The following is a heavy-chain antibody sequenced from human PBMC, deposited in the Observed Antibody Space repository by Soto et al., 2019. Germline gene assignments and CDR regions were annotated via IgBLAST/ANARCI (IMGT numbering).Heavy chain of an antibody. J-gene: IGHJ6*02. V-gene: IGHV3-23*01. CDR3: AKGVRGIIIRQGMDV. CDR1: GFTFSSYA. D-gene: IGHD3-10*01. Sequence: GGSLRLSCAASGFTFSSYAMAWVRQSPGKGLEWVSVISGSGDTTYHADSVSGRFTISRDNSKNTVYLQMSSLRTEDTAIYWCAKGVRGIIIRQGMDVWGQGTTVTVSS. CDR2: ISGSGDTT.